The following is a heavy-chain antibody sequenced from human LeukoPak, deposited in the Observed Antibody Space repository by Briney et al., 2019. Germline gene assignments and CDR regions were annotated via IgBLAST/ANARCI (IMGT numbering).Heavy chain of an antibody. J-gene: IGHJ4*02. CDR1: GFTFSSYS. D-gene: IGHD4/OR15-4a*01. CDR2: ISSSSSYI. V-gene: IGHV3-21*01. Sequence: GGSLRLSCAASGFTFSSYSMNWVRQAPGKGLEWVSSISSSSSYIYYADSVKGRFTISRDNAKNSLYLQMNSLRAEDTAVYYCARVPRGDYGLDYWGQGTLVTVSS. CDR3: ARVPRGDYGLDY.